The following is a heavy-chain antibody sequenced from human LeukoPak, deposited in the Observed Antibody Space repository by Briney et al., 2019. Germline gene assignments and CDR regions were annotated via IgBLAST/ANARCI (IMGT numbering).Heavy chain of an antibody. D-gene: IGHD3-22*01. J-gene: IGHJ3*02. CDR1: GFTFSDCW. Sequence: GGSLRLSSAASGFTFSDCWMHWVRHRPGEGLEYVSRITTDGSSTTYADSVKGRFTVSRDNAKNTLYLQMNSLRAEDTAVYYCARGASSGNLKDAFDIWGQGTMVTVAS. V-gene: IGHV3-74*01. CDR3: ARGASSGNLKDAFDI. CDR2: ITTDGSST.